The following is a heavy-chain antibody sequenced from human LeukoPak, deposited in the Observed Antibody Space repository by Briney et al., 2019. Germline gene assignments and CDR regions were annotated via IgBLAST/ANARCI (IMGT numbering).Heavy chain of an antibody. CDR1: GGSISSYH. CDR2: IYYSGST. CDR3: AGGYIYGSTYYYMDV. D-gene: IGHD5-18*01. J-gene: IGHJ6*03. Sequence: SETLSLTCTVSGGSISSYHWSWIRQPPGKGLECIGYIYYSGSTNYNPSLKSRVTISVDTSKNQFSLKLSSVTAADTAVYYCAGGYIYGSTYYYMDVWGKGTTVTISS. V-gene: IGHV4-59*01.